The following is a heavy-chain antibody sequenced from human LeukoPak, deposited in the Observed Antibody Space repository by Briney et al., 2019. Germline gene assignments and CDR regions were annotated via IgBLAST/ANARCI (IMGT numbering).Heavy chain of an antibody. D-gene: IGHD5-24*01. CDR1: GGSISSSSYY. J-gene: IGHJ3*02. CDR2: IYYSGST. CDR3: ARKNYHDAFDI. Sequence: PSETLSLTCTVSGGSISSSSYYWGWIRQPPGKGLEWIGSIYYSGSTYYNPSLKSRVTISVDTSKNQFSLKLSSVTAADTAVYYCARKNYHDAFDIWGQGTMVTVSS. V-gene: IGHV4-39*07.